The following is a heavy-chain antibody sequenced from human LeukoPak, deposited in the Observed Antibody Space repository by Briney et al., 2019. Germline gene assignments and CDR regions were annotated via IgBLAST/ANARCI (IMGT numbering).Heavy chain of an antibody. CDR2: SGVGGRRT. Sequence: GGSLRLSCAASGFTFSDYAVSWARQAPGRGLEWLSTSGVGGRRTYYADSVKGRFTISRDKSKNTLYLQMNSLRAEDTAVYYCAKRQVPTSYFDYWGQGTLVTVSS. V-gene: IGHV3-23*01. CDR1: GFTFSDYA. J-gene: IGHJ4*02. CDR3: AKRQVPTSYFDY.